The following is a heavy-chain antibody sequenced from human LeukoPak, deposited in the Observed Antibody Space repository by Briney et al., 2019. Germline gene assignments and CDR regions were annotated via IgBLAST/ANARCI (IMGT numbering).Heavy chain of an antibody. CDR2: IYSSGST. V-gene: IGHV4-39*01. J-gene: IGHJ4*02. D-gene: IGHD1-26*01. Sequence: SETLSLTCTVSGASISGSGYYWGWIRQPPGKGLEWIGSIYSSGSTYYNASLQSRVTISIEASKNQISLRLNSVTAADTAMYYCAKSGGYGLIDYWGQGTLVTVSS. CDR3: AKSGGYGLIDY. CDR1: GASISGSGYY.